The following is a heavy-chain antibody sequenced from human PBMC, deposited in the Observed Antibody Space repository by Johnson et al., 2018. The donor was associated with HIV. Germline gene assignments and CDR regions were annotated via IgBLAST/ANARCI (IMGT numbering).Heavy chain of an antibody. J-gene: IGHJ3*02. CDR2: IRYDGSNK. Sequence: QVQLVESGGGVVQPGGSLRLSCAASGFSFRSYGMHWVRQAPGKGLEWVALIRYDGSNKYYADSVKGRFTISRDNSKNTLYLQMNSLRAEDTAVYYCARDSALSTQWLVRSGAFDIWGQGTMVTVSS. CDR1: GFSFRSYG. D-gene: IGHD6-19*01. V-gene: IGHV3-30*02. CDR3: ARDSALSTQWLVRSGAFDI.